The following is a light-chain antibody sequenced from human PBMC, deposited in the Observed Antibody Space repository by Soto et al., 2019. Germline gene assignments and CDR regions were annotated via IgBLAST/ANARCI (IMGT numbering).Light chain of an antibody. CDR1: SSDVGTYNY. CDR2: EVT. V-gene: IGLV2-14*01. Sequence: QSALTQPASVSGSPGQSITISCTGTSSDVGTYNYVSWYQQHPGKAPKVMIYEVTYRPSGVSNRFSGSKSGNTASLTISGLXAEDEAEYYCSSYTGSSTLYVFGTGTKVTVL. CDR3: SSYTGSSTLYV. J-gene: IGLJ1*01.